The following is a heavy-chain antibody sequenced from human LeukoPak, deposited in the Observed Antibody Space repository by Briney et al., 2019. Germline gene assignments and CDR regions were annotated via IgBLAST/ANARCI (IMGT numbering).Heavy chain of an antibody. Sequence: TGGSLRLSCAASGFTFSSYSMNWVRQAPGKGLEWVSSISSSSSYIYYADSVKGRFTISRDNAKNSLYLQMNSLRAEDTAVYYCAKGTYYYDSSGYYDFDYWGQGTLVTVSS. J-gene: IGHJ4*02. V-gene: IGHV3-21*04. CDR3: AKGTYYYDSSGYYDFDY. CDR1: GFTFSSYS. CDR2: ISSSSSYI. D-gene: IGHD3-22*01.